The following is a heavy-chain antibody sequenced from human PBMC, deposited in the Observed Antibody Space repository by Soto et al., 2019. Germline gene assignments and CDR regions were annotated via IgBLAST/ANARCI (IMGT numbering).Heavy chain of an antibody. Sequence: SETLFLTCAVYGGSFSGYYWSWIRQPPGKGLEWIGEINHSGSTNYNPSLKSRVTISVDTSKNQFSLKLSSVTAADTAVYYCARGISYGLWFGELGAFDIWGQGTMVTVSS. V-gene: IGHV4-34*01. J-gene: IGHJ3*02. CDR3: ARGISYGLWFGELGAFDI. D-gene: IGHD3-10*01. CDR2: INHSGST. CDR1: GGSFSGYY.